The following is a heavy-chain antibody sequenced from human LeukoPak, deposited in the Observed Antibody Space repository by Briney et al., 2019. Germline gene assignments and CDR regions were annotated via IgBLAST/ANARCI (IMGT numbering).Heavy chain of an antibody. D-gene: IGHD5-24*01. Sequence: GGSLRLSCAASGFTFAIYAMSWVRQAPGKGLEWVSSLSGSGGTTYYADSVKDRLIISRDNSANTLYLQMSSLRVEDTAVYFCVRSRDGYNSNSPLDYWGQGTLVTVSS. CDR1: GFTFAIYA. CDR2: LSGSGGTT. V-gene: IGHV3-23*01. CDR3: VRSRDGYNSNSPLDY. J-gene: IGHJ4*02.